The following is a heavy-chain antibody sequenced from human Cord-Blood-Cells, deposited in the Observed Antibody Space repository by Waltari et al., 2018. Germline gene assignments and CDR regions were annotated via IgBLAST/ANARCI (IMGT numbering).Heavy chain of an antibody. CDR2: INPNSGGT. D-gene: IGHD4-17*01. CDR3: ARDRALRYYFDY. V-gene: IGHV1-2*02. J-gene: IGHJ4*02. Sequence: QVQLVQSGAAVQKPGASVKVSCQASGSTFTGHYMHWVRQAPGQGLEWMGWINPNSGGTNYAQKFQGRVTMTRDTSISTAYMELSRLRSDDTAVYYCARDRALRYYFDYWGQGTLVTVSS. CDR1: GSTFTGHY.